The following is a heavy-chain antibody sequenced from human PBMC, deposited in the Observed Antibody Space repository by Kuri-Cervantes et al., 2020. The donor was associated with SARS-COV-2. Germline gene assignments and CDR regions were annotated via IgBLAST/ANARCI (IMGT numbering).Heavy chain of an antibody. J-gene: IGHJ3*02. Sequence: ASVKVSCKASGYTFTGYYMHWVRQAPGQGLEWVGWINPNSGGTNYAQKFQGRVTMTRDTSISTAYMELSRLRSEDTAVYYCARDQDFWSGINDAFDIWGQGTMVTVSS. V-gene: IGHV1-2*02. CDR2: INPNSGGT. D-gene: IGHD3-3*01. CDR3: ARDQDFWSGINDAFDI. CDR1: GYTFTGYY.